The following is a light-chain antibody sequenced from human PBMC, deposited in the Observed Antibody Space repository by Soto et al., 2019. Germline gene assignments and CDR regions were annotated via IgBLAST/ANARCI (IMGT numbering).Light chain of an antibody. CDR1: SGSIASNY. CDR3: QSYDSSNHAV. J-gene: IGLJ7*01. CDR2: EDN. V-gene: IGLV6-57*04. Sequence: NFMLTQPHSVSESPGKTVTISCTRSSGSIASNYVQWYQQRPGSAPTTVIYEDNQRPSGVPDRFSGSIDSSSNSASLTISGLKTEDEADYYCQSYDSSNHAVXGGGTQLTVL.